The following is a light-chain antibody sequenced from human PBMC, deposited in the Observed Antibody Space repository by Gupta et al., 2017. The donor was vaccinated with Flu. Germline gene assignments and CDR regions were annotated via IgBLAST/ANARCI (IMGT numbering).Light chain of an antibody. CDR1: SGDVGGYNY. CDR3: CSFAGSYNYV. Sequence: QSALTQPRSVSGSPGQSVTISCTGTSGDVGGYNYVSWYQQHPGKVPKLIIYAFSKRPSGVPDRFSGSKSGNTASLTIAGLQAEDEADYYCCSFAGSYNYVFGTGTKVTVL. V-gene: IGLV2-11*01. CDR2: AFS. J-gene: IGLJ1*01.